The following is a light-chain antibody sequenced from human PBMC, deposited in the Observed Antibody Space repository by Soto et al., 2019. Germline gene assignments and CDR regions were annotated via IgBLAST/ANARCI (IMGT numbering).Light chain of an antibody. CDR1: SSDVCGSNY. CDR2: DVH. V-gene: IGLV2-14*01. CDR3: SSYRSGSTLV. Sequence: QSALTQPASVSGSPGQSITISCTGTSSDVCGSNYVSWYQQHPGKAPKLMIYDVHNRPSGISNRFSGSKSGNTASLTISGLQAEDEADYYCSSYRSGSTLVFGGGTKVTVL. J-gene: IGLJ2*01.